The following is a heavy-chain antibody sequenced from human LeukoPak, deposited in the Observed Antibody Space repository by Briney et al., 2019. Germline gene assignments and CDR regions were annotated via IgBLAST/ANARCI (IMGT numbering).Heavy chain of an antibody. Sequence: SETLSLTCTVSGGSISSYYWSWIRQPPGKGLEWIGYIFYTGSTNYNPSLKSRVTISVLTSKNRFSLELSSVTAADTAVYYCATLTGGDDAFDIWGQGTMVTVSS. V-gene: IGHV4-59*01. J-gene: IGHJ3*02. CDR3: ATLTGGDDAFDI. CDR2: IFYTGST. D-gene: IGHD4-23*01. CDR1: GGSISSYY.